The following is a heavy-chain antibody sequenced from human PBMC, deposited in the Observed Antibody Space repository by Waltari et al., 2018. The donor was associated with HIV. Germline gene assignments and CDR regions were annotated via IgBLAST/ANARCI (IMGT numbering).Heavy chain of an antibody. CDR3: ARHRFDTSSDFDL. J-gene: IGHJ4*02. D-gene: IGHD6-6*01. CDR1: GASMKIDNYY. CDR2: GYYTGSA. Sequence: QLHLQESGPGLVKSSGTLSLTCTVSGASMKIDNYYWGWVRQTPGQGLEWIGSGYYTGSAYYTPSLKGQVTVFADTSKNQCSLIVDSVAASDTAVYFCARHRFDTSSDFDLWGQGILVTVSS. V-gene: IGHV4-39*01.